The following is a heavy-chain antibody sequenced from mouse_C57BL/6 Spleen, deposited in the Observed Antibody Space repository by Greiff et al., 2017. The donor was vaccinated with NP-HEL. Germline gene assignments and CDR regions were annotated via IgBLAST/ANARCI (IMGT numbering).Heavy chain of an antibody. Sequence: EVQRVESGPGLVKPSQSLSLTCSVTGYSITSGYYWNWIRQFPGNKLEWMGYISYDGSNNYNPSLKNRISITRDTSKNQFFLKLNSVTTEDTATYYCARAGSNYGYFDVWGTGTTVTVSS. CDR1: GYSITSGYY. D-gene: IGHD2-5*01. CDR3: ARAGSNYGYFDV. CDR2: ISYDGSN. V-gene: IGHV3-6*01. J-gene: IGHJ1*03.